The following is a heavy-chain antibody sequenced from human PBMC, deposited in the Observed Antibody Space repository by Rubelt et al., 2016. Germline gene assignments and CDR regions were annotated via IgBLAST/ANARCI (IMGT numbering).Heavy chain of an antibody. CDR3: AKKISPVPGTFTLDS. Sequence: GGSLRLSCAASGFTFSSYWMSWVRQAPGKGLEWVASIKQDGSDEYYVDSVKGRFTISRDNAKDLVFLDMHSLRAEDTAIYYCAKKISPVPGTFTLDSWGQGTQVTVSS. CDR1: GFTFSSYW. V-gene: IGHV3-7*05. CDR2: IKQDGSDE. J-gene: IGHJ4*02. D-gene: IGHD1-14*01.